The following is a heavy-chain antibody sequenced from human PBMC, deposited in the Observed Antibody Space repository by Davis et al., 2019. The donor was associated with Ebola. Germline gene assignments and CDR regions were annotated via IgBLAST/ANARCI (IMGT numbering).Heavy chain of an antibody. V-gene: IGHV3-66*01. J-gene: IGHJ6*02. Sequence: GESLKISCAASGFTVSSNYMSWVRQAPGKELEWVSVIYSGGSTYYADSVKGRFTISRDNSKNTLYLQMNSLRAEDTAVYYCARSLRATYYGMDVWGQGTTVTVSS. CDR2: IYSGGST. CDR1: GFTVSSNY. D-gene: IGHD5-12*01. CDR3: ARSLRATYYGMDV.